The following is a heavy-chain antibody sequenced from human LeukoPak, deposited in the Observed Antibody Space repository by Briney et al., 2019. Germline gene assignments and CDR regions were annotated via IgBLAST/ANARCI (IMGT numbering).Heavy chain of an antibody. Sequence: ASVKVSCKASGYTFTSYYMHWVRQAPGQGLEWMGIINPAGGSTSYAQKFQGRVTMTRDTSTSTVYMELSSLRSEDTAVYYCARGGPTIFGVVTEYYFDYWGQGTLVTVSS. CDR2: INPAGGST. CDR3: ARGGPTIFGVVTEYYFDY. J-gene: IGHJ4*02. CDR1: GYTFTSYY. D-gene: IGHD3-3*01. V-gene: IGHV1-46*01.